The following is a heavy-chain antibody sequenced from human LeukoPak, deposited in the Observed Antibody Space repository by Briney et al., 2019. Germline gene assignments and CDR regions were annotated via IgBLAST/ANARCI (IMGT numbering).Heavy chain of an antibody. Sequence: GESLKISCKASGYSFTTYWIGWVRQMPGKGLEWMGIIYPGDSDTRYSPSFQGQVTMSADKSINTAYLQWNSLRASDTAMYYCARRSGGLDYWSQGTLVTVSS. CDR3: ARRSGGLDY. V-gene: IGHV5-51*01. J-gene: IGHJ4*02. CDR2: IYPGDSDT. CDR1: GYSFTTYW. D-gene: IGHD2-15*01.